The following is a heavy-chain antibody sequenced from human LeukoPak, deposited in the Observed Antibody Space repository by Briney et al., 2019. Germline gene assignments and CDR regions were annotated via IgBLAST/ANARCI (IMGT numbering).Heavy chain of an antibody. CDR2: IKQDGSQS. D-gene: IGHD3-10*01. J-gene: IGHJ4*02. CDR3: ARDYSASGSFDY. Sequence: GGSLRLPCAASGFTFSNYWVNWVRQAPGKGLEWLANIKQDGSQSHYVDSVKGRFTISRDNAKNSLYLQMNTLRAEDTAVYYCARDYSASGSFDYWGQGTLVTVSS. V-gene: IGHV3-7*01. CDR1: GFTFSNYW.